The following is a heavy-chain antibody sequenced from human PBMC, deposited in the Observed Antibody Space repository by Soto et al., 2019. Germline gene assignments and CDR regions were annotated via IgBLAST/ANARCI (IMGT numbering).Heavy chain of an antibody. J-gene: IGHJ4*02. V-gene: IGHV4-59*01. CDR3: ARDRRDGYQRYFEF. Sequence: SETLSLTCTVSGVSFTSYFWSWIRQTPGKGLDWIGSISFSGATYSNPSLKGRAALSVDTSENHLSLTLNSVTSADTAVYFCARDRRDGYQRYFEFWGQGNQVTV. D-gene: IGHD2-2*01. CDR1: GVSFTSYF. CDR2: ISFSGAT.